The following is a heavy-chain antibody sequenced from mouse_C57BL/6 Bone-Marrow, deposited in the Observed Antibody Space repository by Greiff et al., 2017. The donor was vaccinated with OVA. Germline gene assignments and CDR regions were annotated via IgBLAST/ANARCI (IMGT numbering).Heavy chain of an antibody. CDR1: GFNIKDDY. Sequence: EVKLVESGAELVRPGASVKLSCTASGFNIKDDYMHWVKQRPEKGLEWIGWIDPANGDTEYASKFQGKATITADTSSNTADLQLSSLTSEDTAVYYCTYGSSFYFDYWGQGTTLTVSS. CDR2: IDPANGDT. V-gene: IGHV14-4*01. J-gene: IGHJ2*01. D-gene: IGHD1-1*01. CDR3: TYGSSFYFDY.